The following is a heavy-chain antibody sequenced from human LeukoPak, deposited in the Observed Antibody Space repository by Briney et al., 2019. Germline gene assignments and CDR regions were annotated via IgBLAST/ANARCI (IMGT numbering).Heavy chain of an antibody. Sequence: GGSLRLSCAASGFTFSSYGMQWVRQAPGKGLEWVAVISHDGTVQHYADSVKGRFTISRDNSDNTLYLQMNSLRDEDTAMYYCAKEGTGMASSYFDYWGQGTLITVSS. D-gene: IGHD5-18*01. CDR1: GFTFSSYG. V-gene: IGHV3-30*18. J-gene: IGHJ4*02. CDR2: ISHDGTVQ. CDR3: AKEGTGMASSYFDY.